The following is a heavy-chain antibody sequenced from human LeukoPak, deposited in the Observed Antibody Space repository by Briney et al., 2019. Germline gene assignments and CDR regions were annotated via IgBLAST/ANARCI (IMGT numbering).Heavy chain of an antibody. CDR2: ISYDGSNK. CDR1: GFTFSSYG. V-gene: IGHV3-30*03. J-gene: IGHJ3*02. Sequence: GGSLRLSCAASGFTFSSYGMRWVRQAPGKGLEWVAVISYDGSNKYYADSVKGRFTISRDNSKNTLYLQMNSLRAEDTAVYYCATAVWNAFDIWGQGTMVTVSS. D-gene: IGHD2-21*01. CDR3: ATAVWNAFDI.